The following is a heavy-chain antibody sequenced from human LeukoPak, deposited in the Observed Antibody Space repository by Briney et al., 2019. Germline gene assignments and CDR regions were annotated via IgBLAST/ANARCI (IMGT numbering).Heavy chain of an antibody. Sequence: GRSLRLSCAASGFTFSSYAMHWVRQAPGKGLEWVAVISYDGSNKYYADSVKGRFTISRDNSKNTLYLQMNSLRAEDTAVYYCAKDRRAYCSGGSCYYNFDYWGQGTLVTVSS. J-gene: IGHJ4*02. V-gene: IGHV3-30-3*01. D-gene: IGHD2-15*01. CDR3: AKDRRAYCSGGSCYYNFDY. CDR1: GFTFSSYA. CDR2: ISYDGSNK.